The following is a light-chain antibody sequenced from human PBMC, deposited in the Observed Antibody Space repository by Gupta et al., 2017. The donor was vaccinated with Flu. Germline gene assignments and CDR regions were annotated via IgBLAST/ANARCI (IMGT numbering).Light chain of an antibody. Sequence: GKAPDLLIYRASTLHSGVPSMFSGSGSGTEFTLTISSLQPDDFATYYCQHESSSSGPFGQGTQVEIK. CDR3: QHESSSSGP. J-gene: IGKJ1*01. CDR2: RAS. V-gene: IGKV1-5*03.